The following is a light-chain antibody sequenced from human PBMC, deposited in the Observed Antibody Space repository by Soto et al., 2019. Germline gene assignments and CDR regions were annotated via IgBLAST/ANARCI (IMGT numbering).Light chain of an antibody. CDR3: SSYTTGSTYV. Sequence: QSALTQPASVSGSPGQSITISCTGTSSDVGSYNYVSWYQQHPGKAPKVMIYDVSNRPSGFSYRFSGSKSGNTASLTISGLQAEDEADYYCSSYTTGSTYVFGTGTKVTVL. CDR2: DVS. J-gene: IGLJ1*01. CDR1: SSDVGSYNY. V-gene: IGLV2-14*01.